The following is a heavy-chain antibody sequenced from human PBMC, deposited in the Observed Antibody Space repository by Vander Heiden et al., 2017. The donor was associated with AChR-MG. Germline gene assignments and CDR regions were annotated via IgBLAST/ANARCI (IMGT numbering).Heavy chain of an antibody. CDR3: ARSTTVKGWFDP. D-gene: IGHD4-4*01. V-gene: IGHV4-39*01. Sequence: QLQLQASVPGLVTPSETLSLTCTVSGASISSSFYYWGGIRQPPGKGLEWIGNIYYSSIYYSGSTYYNPSLQSRVTISVDTSKNQLSVRLSSVTAADTAVYYCARSTTVKGWFDPWGQGTLVTVSS. J-gene: IGHJ5*02. CDR1: GASISSSFYY. CDR2: IYYSGST.